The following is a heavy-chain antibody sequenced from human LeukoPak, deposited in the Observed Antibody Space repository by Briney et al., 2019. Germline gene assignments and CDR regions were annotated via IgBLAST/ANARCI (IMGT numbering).Heavy chain of an antibody. CDR2: IYHSGST. CDR1: GGSITSGGYY. CDR3: ARAGGSTSSLIGC. J-gene: IGHJ4*02. Sequence: PSETLSLTCTVSGGSITSGGYYWSWIRQPPGKGLEWIGYIYHSGSTYYNPSLKSRVTISVDRSKNQFSLKLNSVTAADTAVYYCARAGGSTSSLIGCWGQGTLVTVSS. V-gene: IGHV4-30-2*01. D-gene: IGHD2-2*01.